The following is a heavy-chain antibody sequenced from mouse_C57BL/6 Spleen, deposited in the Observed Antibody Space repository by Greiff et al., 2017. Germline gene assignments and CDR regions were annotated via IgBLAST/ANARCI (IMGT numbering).Heavy chain of an antibody. Sequence: EVQGVETGGGLVKPGGSLKLSCAASGFTFSSYAMSWVRQTPEKRLEWVATISDGGSYTYYPDNVKGRFTISRDNAKNNLYLQMSHLKSEDTAMYYCARSGYDDGAWFAYWGQGTLVTVSA. CDR3: ARSGYDDGAWFAY. J-gene: IGHJ3*01. CDR2: ISDGGSYT. V-gene: IGHV5-4*01. CDR1: GFTFSSYA. D-gene: IGHD2-2*01.